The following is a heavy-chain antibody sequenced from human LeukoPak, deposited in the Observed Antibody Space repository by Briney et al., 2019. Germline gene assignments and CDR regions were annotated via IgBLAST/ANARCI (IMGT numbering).Heavy chain of an antibody. Sequence: QPGGSLRLSCAASGFTFRSYSMHWVRQAPGKGLEWVSYIRSTSSTIYYADSVKGRFTISRDNAKNSLYLQMNSLRDEDTAVYYCARAAPYYYDSSGYSAFDSWGQGTMVTVSA. J-gene: IGHJ3*02. D-gene: IGHD3-22*01. V-gene: IGHV3-48*02. CDR1: GFTFRSYS. CDR2: IRSTSSTI. CDR3: ARAAPYYYDSSGYSAFDS.